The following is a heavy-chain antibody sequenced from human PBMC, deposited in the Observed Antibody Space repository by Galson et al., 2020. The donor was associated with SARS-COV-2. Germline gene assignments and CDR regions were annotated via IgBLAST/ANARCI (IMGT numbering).Heavy chain of an antibody. V-gene: IGHV5-51*01. J-gene: IGHJ3*02. Sequence: GESLKISCKGSGYSFSTNWIGWVRQMSGKGLEWMGNIFPGDSDTRYRPSFQGQVTMSVDKSMSTAYLQWSSLKALDTAMYYCASQSEGGSRAAFDIWGQGTLVTVSS. D-gene: IGHD2-15*01. CDR2: IFPGDSDT. CDR1: GYSFSTNW. CDR3: ASQSEGGSRAAFDI.